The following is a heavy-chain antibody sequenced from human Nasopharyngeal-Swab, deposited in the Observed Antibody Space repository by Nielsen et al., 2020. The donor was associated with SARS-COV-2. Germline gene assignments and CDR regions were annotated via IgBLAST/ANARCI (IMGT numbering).Heavy chain of an antibody. CDR3: ARGRTTGSGSYYYGMDV. V-gene: IGHV1-18*01. CDR2: ISAYNGNT. Sequence: WVRQAPGQGLEWMGWISAYNGNTNYAQKLQGRVTMTADTYTSTAYMELRSLRSDDTAVYYCARGRTTGSGSYYYGMDVWGQGTTVTVSS. D-gene: IGHD1-1*01. J-gene: IGHJ6*02.